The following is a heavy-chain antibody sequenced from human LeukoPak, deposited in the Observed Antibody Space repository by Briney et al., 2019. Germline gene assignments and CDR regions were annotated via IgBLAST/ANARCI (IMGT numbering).Heavy chain of an antibody. CDR1: GFTFSNYG. V-gene: IGHV3-33*06. CDR3: AKDRGYCSSSSCYQPMDV. CDR2: IWYDGSNE. Sequence: GRSLRLSCAASGFTFSNYGMHWVRQAPGKGLEWVAVIWYDGSNEYYADSMKGRFTISRDNSKNTLYLQMNTLRAEDTAVYYCAKDRGYCSSSSCYQPMDVWGKGTTVTVSS. J-gene: IGHJ6*03. D-gene: IGHD2-2*01.